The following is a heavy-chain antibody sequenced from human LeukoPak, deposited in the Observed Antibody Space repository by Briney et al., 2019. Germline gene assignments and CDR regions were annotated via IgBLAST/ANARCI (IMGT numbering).Heavy chain of an antibody. V-gene: IGHV3-23*01. CDR2: ISGSGGST. CDR3: AKDRRDIFGDYGGVFDY. D-gene: IGHD4-23*01. CDR1: GFTFSSYA. J-gene: IGHJ4*02. Sequence: GGSLRLSCAASGFTFSSYAMSWVRQAPGKGLEWVSGISGSGGSTYHADSVKGRFTISRDNSKNTLYLQMNSLRAEDTAVYYCAKDRRDIFGDYGGVFDYWGQGTLVTVSS.